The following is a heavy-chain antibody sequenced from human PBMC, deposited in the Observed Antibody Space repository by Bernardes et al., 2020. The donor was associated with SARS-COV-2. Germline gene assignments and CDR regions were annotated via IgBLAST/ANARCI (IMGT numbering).Heavy chain of an antibody. J-gene: IGHJ4*02. CDR1: GFTFSSYG. CDR3: ARDSLGPTLDY. CDR2: IWYDGSNK. Sequence: GGSLRLSCAASGFTFSSYGMHWVRQAPGKGLEWVAVIWYDGSNKYYADSVKGRFTISRDNSKNTLYLQMNSLRAEDTAVYYCARDSLGPTLDYWGQGTLVTVSS. V-gene: IGHV3-33*01.